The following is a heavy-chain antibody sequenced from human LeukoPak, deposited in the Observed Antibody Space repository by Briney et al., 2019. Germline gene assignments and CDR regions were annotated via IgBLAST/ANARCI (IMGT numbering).Heavy chain of an antibody. CDR3: ARDSTYYDYVWGSYRYGYFDY. CDR1: GGSISSGGYY. D-gene: IGHD3-16*02. J-gene: IGHJ4*02. CDR2: IDYSGST. Sequence: TSETLSLTCTVSGGSISSGGYYWSWIRQHPGNGLEWIGYIDYSGSTYYNPSLKSRVTISVDTSKNQFSLKLSSVTAADTAVYYCARDSTYYDYVWGSYRYGYFDYWGQGTLVTVSS. V-gene: IGHV4-31*03.